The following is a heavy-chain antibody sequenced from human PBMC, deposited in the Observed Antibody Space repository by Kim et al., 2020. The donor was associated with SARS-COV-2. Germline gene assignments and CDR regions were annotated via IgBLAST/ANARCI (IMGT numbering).Heavy chain of an antibody. D-gene: IGHD3-9*01. CDR1: GFTFSSYE. Sequence: GGSLRLSCAASGFTFSSYEMNWVRQAPGKGLEWVSYISSSGSTIYYADSVKGRFTISRDNAKNSLYLQMNSLRAEDTAVYYCASNYDILTGYYGRFAFDIWGQGTMVTVSS. CDR3: ASNYDILTGYYGRFAFDI. V-gene: IGHV3-48*03. J-gene: IGHJ3*02. CDR2: ISSSGSTI.